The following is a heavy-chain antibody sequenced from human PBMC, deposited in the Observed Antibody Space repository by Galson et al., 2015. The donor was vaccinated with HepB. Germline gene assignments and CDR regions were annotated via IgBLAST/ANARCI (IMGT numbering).Heavy chain of an antibody. CDR3: ARDRGGSGIHLSYYYGMDV. Sequence: SLRLSCAASGFTFSSYNMNWVRQAPGKGLEWVSYIDVSSSIIYYGDSVKGRFTISRDNAENSLYLQMNSLRDEDTAVYYCARDRGGSGIHLSYYYGMDVWGQGTTVTASS. CDR2: IDVSSSII. J-gene: IGHJ6*02. D-gene: IGHD3-10*01. V-gene: IGHV3-48*02. CDR1: GFTFSSYN.